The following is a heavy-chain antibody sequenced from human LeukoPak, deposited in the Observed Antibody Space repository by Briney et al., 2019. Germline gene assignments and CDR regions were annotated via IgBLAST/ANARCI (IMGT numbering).Heavy chain of an antibody. CDR2: IYYGGST. CDR3: ARALKGDFWSTTYSRLLYGMDV. D-gene: IGHD3-3*01. Sequence: SETLSLTCTVSGGSISSSDYYWGWIRQPPGKGLEWIGSIYYGGSTYYNPSLKSRVTISVDTSMNQFSLKLSFVTTADTAVYYCARALKGDFWSTTYSRLLYGMDVWGQGTTVTVSS. V-gene: IGHV4-39*01. CDR1: GGSISSSDYY. J-gene: IGHJ6*02.